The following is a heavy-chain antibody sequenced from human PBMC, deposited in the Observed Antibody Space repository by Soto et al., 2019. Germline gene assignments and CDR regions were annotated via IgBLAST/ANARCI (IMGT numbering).Heavy chain of an antibody. CDR2: INSDGSST. CDR1: GFTFSSYW. CDR3: ARAAGYSYGPYYYYYYMDV. J-gene: IGHJ6*03. V-gene: IGHV3-74*01. Sequence: GGSLRLSCAASGFTFSSYWMHWVRQAPGKGLVWVSRINSDGSSTSYADSVKGRFTISRDNAKNTLYLQMNSLRAEDTAVYYCARAAGYSYGPYYYYYYMDVWGKGTTVTVSS. D-gene: IGHD5-18*01.